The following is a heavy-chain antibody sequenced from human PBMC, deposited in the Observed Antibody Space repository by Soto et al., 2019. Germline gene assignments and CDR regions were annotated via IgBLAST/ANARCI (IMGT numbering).Heavy chain of an antibody. CDR3: ARSRGRFSDIDD. J-gene: IGHJ4*02. Sequence: ASMKVSCKASGYTFTGYYMHWVRQAPGQGLEWMGWINPNSGGTNYAQKFQGWVTMTRDTSISTAYMELSRLRSDDTAVYYCARSRGRFSDIDDWCPGTLLTVS. V-gene: IGHV1-2*04. CDR2: INPNSGGT. D-gene: IGHD1-26*01. CDR1: GYTFTGYY.